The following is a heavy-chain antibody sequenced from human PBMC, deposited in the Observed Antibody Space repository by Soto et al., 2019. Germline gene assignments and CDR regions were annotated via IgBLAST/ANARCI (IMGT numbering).Heavy chain of an antibody. CDR1: GFTFSSYA. V-gene: IGHV3-23*01. CDR2: ISGSGGST. CDR3: AKVYYDSRGDYYFDY. Sequence: GGSLRLSCAASGFTFSSYAMRWVRQAPGKGLEWVSTISGSGGSTYYADSVKGRFTISRDNPKNTLYLQMNSLRAEDTAVYYCAKVYYDSRGDYYFDYWGQGTLVTVSS. J-gene: IGHJ4*02. D-gene: IGHD3-22*01.